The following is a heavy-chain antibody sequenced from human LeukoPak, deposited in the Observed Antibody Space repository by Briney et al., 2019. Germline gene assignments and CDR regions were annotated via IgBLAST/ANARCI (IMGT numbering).Heavy chain of an antibody. V-gene: IGHV4-61*01. CDR3: AREGGAAYYYDSSPGLDY. D-gene: IGHD3-22*01. CDR1: GGSVSSGSFY. J-gene: IGHJ4*02. Sequence: SETLSLTCTVSGGSVSSGSFYWSWIRQTPGKGLEWIGYIYYTGSTNYNPSLKSRVTISVDTSKNQFSLKLSSVTAADTAVYYCAREGGAAYYYDSSPGLDYWGQGTLVTVSS. CDR2: IYYTGST.